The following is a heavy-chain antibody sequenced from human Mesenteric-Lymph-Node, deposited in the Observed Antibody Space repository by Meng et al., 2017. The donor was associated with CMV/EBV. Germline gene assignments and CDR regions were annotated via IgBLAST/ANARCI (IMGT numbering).Heavy chain of an antibody. D-gene: IGHD3-10*01. V-gene: IGHV1-69*01. CDR1: GTFHSYA. CDR3: AAGYYYGSGSYSQYFDH. J-gene: IGHJ4*02. Sequence: GTFHSYAISGVRPAPGQGLEWMGEIIPRLGTANYEQKFQGRVTITADESTSKVFMDLSSLRSEDTAVYYCAAGYYYGSGSYSQYFDHWGQGTVVTVSS. CDR2: IIPRLGTA.